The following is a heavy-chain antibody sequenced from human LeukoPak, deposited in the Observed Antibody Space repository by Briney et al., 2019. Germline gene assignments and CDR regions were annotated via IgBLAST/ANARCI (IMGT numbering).Heavy chain of an antibody. CDR1: GVSISSYY. CDR3: ARPRGAWYFDL. Sequence: SETLSLTCTVSGVSISSYYWSWIRQPPGKGLEWIGYIYYSGSTNYNPSLKSRVTISVDTSKNQFSLRLSSVTAADTAVYYCARPRGAWYFDLWGRGTLVTVSS. D-gene: IGHD3-10*01. J-gene: IGHJ2*01. CDR2: IYYSGST. V-gene: IGHV4-59*08.